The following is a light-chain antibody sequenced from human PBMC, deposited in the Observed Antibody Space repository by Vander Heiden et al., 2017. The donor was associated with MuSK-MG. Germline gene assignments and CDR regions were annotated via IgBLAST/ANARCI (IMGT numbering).Light chain of an antibody. V-gene: IGKV1-9*01. CDR1: HGISSY. CDR3: QQLNTYPIT. Sequence: DIQLTQSPSFLSASVGDRVTLTCRASHGISSYLAWYQQKPGKAPRLLIYAASTLQSGVPSRFSGSGSGTEFTLTISSLQPEDIATYYCQQLNTYPITFGQGTRLEIK. CDR2: AAS. J-gene: IGKJ5*01.